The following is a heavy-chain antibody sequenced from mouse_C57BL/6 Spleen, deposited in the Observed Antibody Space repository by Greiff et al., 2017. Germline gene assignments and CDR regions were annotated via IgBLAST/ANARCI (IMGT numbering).Heavy chain of an antibody. D-gene: IGHD4-1*01. CDR2: ISSGGSYT. CDR3: ARPGTTLYYAMDY. Sequence: EVHLVESGGDLVKPGGSLKLSCAASGFTFSSYGMSWVRQTPDKRLEWVATISSGGSYTYYPDRVKGRFTISRDNAKNTLYLQMSSLKSEDTAMYYCARPGTTLYYAMDYWGQGTSVTVSS. V-gene: IGHV5-6*01. CDR1: GFTFSSYG. J-gene: IGHJ4*01.